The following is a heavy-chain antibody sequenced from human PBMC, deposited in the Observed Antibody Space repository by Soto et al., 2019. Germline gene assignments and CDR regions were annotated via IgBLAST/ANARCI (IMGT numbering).Heavy chain of an antibody. J-gene: IGHJ4*02. V-gene: IGHV3-11*06. CDR3: AKGGRQWLVTSDFNY. CDR2: IGSSGYT. D-gene: IGHD6-19*01. CDR1: GFTFSDYY. Sequence: GGSLRLSCAASGFTFSDYYMSWIRQSPGEGLEWIAYIGSSGYTKYADSVKGRFTISRDSSKNTVSLEMTSLRAEDTAVYYCAKGGRQWLVTSDFNYWGQGALVTVSS.